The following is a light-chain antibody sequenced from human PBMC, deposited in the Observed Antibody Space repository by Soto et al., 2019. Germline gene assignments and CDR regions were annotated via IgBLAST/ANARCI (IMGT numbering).Light chain of an antibody. CDR1: QGISNL. J-gene: IGKJ2*01. CDR2: AAS. V-gene: IGKV1-17*01. CDR3: LQHNTYPYT. Sequence: DIRMTQSPSSLSASVGDRVTITCRASQGISNLLGWFQHKPGKAPKRLIYAASSLQGGVPSRFSGSGSGTEFTLTITGLQPEDFADYYCLQHNTYPYTFGQGTKLEIK.